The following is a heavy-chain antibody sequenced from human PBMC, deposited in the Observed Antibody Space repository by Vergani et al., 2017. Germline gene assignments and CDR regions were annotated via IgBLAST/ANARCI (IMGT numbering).Heavy chain of an antibody. V-gene: IGHV4-59*01. CDR1: GGSISSYY. D-gene: IGHD2-15*01. CDR3: ARGTNCSGGSCYVDY. CDR2: IYYSGST. Sequence: QVQLQESGPGLVKPSETLSLTCTVSGGSISSYYWSWIRQPPGKGLEWIGYIYYSGSTKYNPSLKSRVTISVDTSKNQFSLKLSSVTAADTAVYYCARGTNCSGGSCYVDYWGQGTLVTVSS. J-gene: IGHJ4*02.